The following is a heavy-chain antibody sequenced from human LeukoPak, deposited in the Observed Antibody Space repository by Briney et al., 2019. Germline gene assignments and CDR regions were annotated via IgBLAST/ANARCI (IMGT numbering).Heavy chain of an antibody. V-gene: IGHV3-21*04. CDR3: ARATDSDAFDI. J-gene: IGHJ3*02. CDR1: GFTFSSYS. Sequence: GGSLRLSCAASGFTFSSYSMNWVRQAPGKGLEWVSSISSSSSYIYYADSVKGRFTISRDNAKNSLYLQMNSLRAEDTALYYCARATDSDAFDIWGQGTMVTVSS. CDR2: ISSSSSYI. D-gene: IGHD3/OR15-3a*01.